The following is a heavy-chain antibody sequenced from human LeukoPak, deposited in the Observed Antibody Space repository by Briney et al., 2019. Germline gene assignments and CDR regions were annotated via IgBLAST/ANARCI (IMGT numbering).Heavy chain of an antibody. V-gene: IGHV4-34*01. CDR1: GVSFDDYY. CDR3: TRMTTGNYY. D-gene: IGHD4-17*01. J-gene: IGHJ4*02. CDR2: INHSGYT. Sequence: PSETLSLTCAVSGVSFDDYYWSWVRQTPGKGLEWPGEINHSGYTNDSPSLKSRVTLSIDTSRKQFSLNLKPVTVADAGIYYCTRMTTGNYYWGQGNLVTVSS.